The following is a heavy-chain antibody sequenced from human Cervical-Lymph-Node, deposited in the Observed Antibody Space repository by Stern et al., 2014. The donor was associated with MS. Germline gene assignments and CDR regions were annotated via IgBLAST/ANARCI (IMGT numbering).Heavy chain of an antibody. D-gene: IGHD1-1*01. CDR1: GGSINNGDYY. V-gene: IGHV4-31*03. Sequence: VQLQESRPGLVKPSQSLSLTCTASGGSINNGDYYWSFVRQHPGQALEWLGYIYYSGATYYNPSLKGRLTISVDTSKRHFSLKLTSVTASDTAVYYCARELSGMYGMDVWGQGTTVTVSS. CDR3: ARELSGMYGMDV. CDR2: IYYSGAT. J-gene: IGHJ6*02.